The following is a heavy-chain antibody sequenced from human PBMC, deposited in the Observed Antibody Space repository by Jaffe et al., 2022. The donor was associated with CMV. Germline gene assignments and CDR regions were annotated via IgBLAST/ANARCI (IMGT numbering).Heavy chain of an antibody. CDR3: ARSPQWRHFLFDY. J-gene: IGHJ4*02. V-gene: IGHV3-66*01. CDR2: IYGGGTT. CDR1: GLTVSANY. Sequence: EVQLVESGGGLVQPGGSLRLSCAASGLTVSANYISWVRQAPGKGLEWVSVIYGGGTTYYAESVKGRFTISRDNSKSTVYLQMKSLRAEDTAVYYCARSPQWRHFLFDYWGLGTLVTVSS. D-gene: IGHD3-3*02.